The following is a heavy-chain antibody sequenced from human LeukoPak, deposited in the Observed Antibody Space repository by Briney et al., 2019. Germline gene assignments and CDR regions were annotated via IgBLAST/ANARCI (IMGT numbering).Heavy chain of an antibody. CDR3: ASRNYYLDH. D-gene: IGHD3-10*01. Sequence: GGSLRLSCAASGFSFSTYTMTWVRQAPGKGLEWVSGITDSGKPCYADSVKGRFTISRDNSKSTLYLQINSLRAEDTAVYYCASRNYYLDHWGQGALVTVSS. CDR1: GFSFSTYT. V-gene: IGHV3-23*01. CDR2: ITDSGKP. J-gene: IGHJ4*02.